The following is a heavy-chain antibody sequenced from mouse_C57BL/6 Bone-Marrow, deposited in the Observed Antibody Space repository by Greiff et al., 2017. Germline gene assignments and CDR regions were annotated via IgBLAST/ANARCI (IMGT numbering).Heavy chain of an antibody. J-gene: IGHJ3*01. CDR3: TIDYYGSSYWCAY. CDR1: GFNIKDYY. Sequence: VHVKQSGAELVRPGASVKLSCTASGFNIKDYYMHWVKQRPEQGLEWIGRIDPEDGDTEYAPKFQGKATMTADTSSNTAYLQLSSLTSEDTAVYYCTIDYYGSSYWCAYWGQGTLVTVSA. CDR2: IDPEDGDT. V-gene: IGHV14-1*01. D-gene: IGHD1-1*01.